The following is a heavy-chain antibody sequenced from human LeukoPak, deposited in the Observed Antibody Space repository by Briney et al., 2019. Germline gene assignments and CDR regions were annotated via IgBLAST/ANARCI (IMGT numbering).Heavy chain of an antibody. D-gene: IGHD3-9*01. CDR3: ARGEYYDILTGYYWLDY. Sequence: ASVKVSCKASGYTFTSYGISWVRQAPGQGLEWIGWINTNTGNPTYAQGFTGRFVFSLDTSVSTAYLQISSLKAEDTAVYYCARGEYYDILTGYYWLDYWGQGTLVTVFS. CDR1: GYTFTSYG. CDR2: INTNTGNP. V-gene: IGHV7-4-1*02. J-gene: IGHJ4*02.